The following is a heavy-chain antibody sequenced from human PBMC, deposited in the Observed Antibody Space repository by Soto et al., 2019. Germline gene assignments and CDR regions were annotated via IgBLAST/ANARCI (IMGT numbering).Heavy chain of an antibody. CDR3: ASGDFWSGLDY. Sequence: GGSLRLSCAASGFTFSSYAMHWVRQAPGKGLEWVAVISYDGSNKYYADSVKGRFTISRDNSKNTLYLQMNSLRAEDTAMYYCASGDFWSGLDYRGQGTLVTVSS. CDR2: ISYDGSNK. J-gene: IGHJ4*02. D-gene: IGHD3-3*01. CDR1: GFTFSSYA. V-gene: IGHV3-30-3*01.